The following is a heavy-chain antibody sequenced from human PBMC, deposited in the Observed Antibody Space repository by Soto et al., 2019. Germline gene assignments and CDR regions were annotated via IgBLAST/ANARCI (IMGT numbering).Heavy chain of an antibody. V-gene: IGHV4-59*01. CDR2: IYYSGST. CDR1: GGSISSYY. Sequence: SETLSLTCTVSGGSISSYYWSWIRQPPGKGLEWIGYIYYSGSTNYNPSLKSRVTISVDTSKNQFSLKLSSVTAADTAVYYCARVSPIDYGDYEDYFDYWGQGTLVTVSS. J-gene: IGHJ4*02. CDR3: ARVSPIDYGDYEDYFDY. D-gene: IGHD4-17*01.